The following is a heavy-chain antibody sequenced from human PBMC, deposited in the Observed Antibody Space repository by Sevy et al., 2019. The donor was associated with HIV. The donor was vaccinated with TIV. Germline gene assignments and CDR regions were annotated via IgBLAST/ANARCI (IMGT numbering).Heavy chain of an antibody. CDR3: AGVCQYGGNAFDY. J-gene: IGHJ4*02. Sequence: GGSLRLSCAASGFTFSSYSMNWVRQAPGKGLEWVSSISSSSSYIYYADSVKGRFTISRDNAKNSLYLQMNSLRAEDTGGDYCAGVCQYGGNAFDYWGQGTLVTVSS. D-gene: IGHD2-15*01. V-gene: IGHV3-21*01. CDR1: GFTFSSYS. CDR2: ISSSSSYI.